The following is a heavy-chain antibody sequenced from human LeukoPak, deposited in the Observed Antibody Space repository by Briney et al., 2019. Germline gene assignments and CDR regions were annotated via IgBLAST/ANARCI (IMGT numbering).Heavy chain of an antibody. CDR2: IYYNGST. V-gene: IGHV4-59*01. D-gene: IGHD3-3*01. Sequence: SETLSLTCTVSGASISSYYWSWIRQPPGKGLQWIGNIYYNGSTSQNPSLKSRVTISGDTSKNQISLNLSSVTAADTAVYFCARETFHDFWSGYYMDVWGKGTTVTVSS. CDR3: ARETFHDFWSGYYMDV. CDR1: GASISSYY. J-gene: IGHJ6*03.